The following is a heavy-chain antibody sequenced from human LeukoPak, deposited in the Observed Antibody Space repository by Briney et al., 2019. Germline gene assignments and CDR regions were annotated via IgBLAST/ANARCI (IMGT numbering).Heavy chain of an antibody. CDR2: MYSSGSA. D-gene: IGHD6-19*01. V-gene: IGHV4-61*09. CDR3: ARGVSGWAYYFDD. Sequence: SQTLSLTCTVSGGSISSGSYYWNWIRRPAGKGLEWIGHMYSSGSANYNPSLKSRVTISVDTSKNQFSLKLSSVTAADTAVYYCARGVSGWAYYFDDWGQGTLVTVSS. CDR1: GGSISSGSYY. J-gene: IGHJ4*02.